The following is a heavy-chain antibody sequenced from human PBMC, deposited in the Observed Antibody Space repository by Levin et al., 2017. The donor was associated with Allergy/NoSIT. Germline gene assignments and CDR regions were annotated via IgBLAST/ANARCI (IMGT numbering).Heavy chain of an antibody. D-gene: IGHD6-19*01. V-gene: IGHV1-18*01. CDR1: GYTFTSYG. CDR3: ASALYSSGGSYFDY. Sequence: ASVKVSCKASGYTFTSYGISWVRQAPGQGLEWMGWISAYNGNTNYAQKLQGRVTMTTDTSTSTAYMELRSLRSDDTAVYYCASALYSSGGSYFDYWGQGTLVTVSS. J-gene: IGHJ4*02. CDR2: ISAYNGNT.